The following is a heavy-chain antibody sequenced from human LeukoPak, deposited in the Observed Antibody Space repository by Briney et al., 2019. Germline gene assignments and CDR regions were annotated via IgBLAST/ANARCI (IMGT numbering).Heavy chain of an antibody. V-gene: IGHV2-5*02. CDR2: IYWDDDK. D-gene: IGHD3-16*02. CDR3: AHRAGDDYVWGSYRSRDWFDP. Sequence: SGPTLVNPTQTLTLTCTFSGFSLSTSGGGVGWIRQPPGKALERLALIYWDDDKRYSPSLKSRLTITKDTSKNQVVLTMTNMDPVDTATYYCAHRAGDDYVWGSYRSRDWFDPWGQGTLVTVSS. J-gene: IGHJ5*02. CDR1: GFSLSTSGGG.